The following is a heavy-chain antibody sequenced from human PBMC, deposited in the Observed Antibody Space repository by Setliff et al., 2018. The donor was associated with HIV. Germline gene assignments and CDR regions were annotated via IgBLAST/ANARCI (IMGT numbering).Heavy chain of an antibody. CDR1: GGSFSGYY. Sequence: SETLSLTCAVYGGSFSGYYWSWIRQPPGKGLEWIGEINHSGSTNYNMSLWSRATISLDASRNQFSLELISVTAADTAVYYCAGGPGTTSIDYWAQGTLVIVSS. CDR3: AGGPGTTSIDY. CDR2: INHSGST. J-gene: IGHJ4*02. D-gene: IGHD1-26*01. V-gene: IGHV4-34*01.